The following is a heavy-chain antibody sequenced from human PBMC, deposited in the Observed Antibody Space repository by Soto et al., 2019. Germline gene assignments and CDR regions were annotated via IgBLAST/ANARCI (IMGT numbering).Heavy chain of an antibody. CDR1: GFTFRNHG. V-gene: IGHV3-33*01. CDR2: IWYDGSDK. Sequence: QVQLVVSGGGVVQPGTSLRLSCEASGFTFRNHGMHWVRQAPGKGLEWVAVIWYDGSDKYYADSVKGRFTMSRDNSKNTRYLQMDSLRAEDTAVYYCEGDIASRRFDYLGQGVLVTVSS. CDR3: EGDIASRRFDY. J-gene: IGHJ4*02. D-gene: IGHD6-6*01.